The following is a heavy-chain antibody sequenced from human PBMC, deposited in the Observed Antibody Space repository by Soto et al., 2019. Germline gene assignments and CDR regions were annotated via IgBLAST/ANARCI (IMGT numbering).Heavy chain of an antibody. Sequence: GGSLRLSCSASGFTFRIYTMLWVRQAPGKGLEYVSAITDAGGGTYYADSVKGRFTISRDDPKNTLYLQMSNLRAEDTAVYYCVTGYSSGWSDIYWGQGTLVTVSS. CDR1: GFTFRIYT. V-gene: IGHV3-64D*06. CDR3: VTGYSSGWSDIY. J-gene: IGHJ4*02. CDR2: ITDAGGGT. D-gene: IGHD6-19*01.